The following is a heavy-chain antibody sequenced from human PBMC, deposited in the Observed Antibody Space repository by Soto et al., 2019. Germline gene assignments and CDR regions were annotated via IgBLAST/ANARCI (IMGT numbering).Heavy chain of an antibody. CDR3: ARQPTGYPNWFDA. CDR2: IFYGNGT. V-gene: IGHV4-39*01. D-gene: IGHD3-9*01. CDR1: GGSVTSSTSS. Sequence: QVQLQESGPGLVNPSETLSLTCTVSGGSVTSSTSSWAWVRQPPGKGLHGIGTIFYGNGTYYNPPLESRVTISLDTSKIQFSLELTSVTAADTAVYYCARQPTGYPNWFDAWGRGILVIVSS. J-gene: IGHJ5*02.